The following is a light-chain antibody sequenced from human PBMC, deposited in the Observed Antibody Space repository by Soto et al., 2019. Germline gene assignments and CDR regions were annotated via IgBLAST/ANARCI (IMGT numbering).Light chain of an antibody. Sequence: QSALTQPASVSGSPGQSITISCAGTSNDIGGYNLVSWYQQHPGKAPKLIIFEANKRPSGVSDRLSGSKSGNTASLTISALQAEDEADYSCCSFAGGATFVFGGGTKLTVL. CDR1: SNDIGGYNL. CDR3: CSFAGGATFV. CDR2: EAN. J-gene: IGLJ2*01. V-gene: IGLV2-23*02.